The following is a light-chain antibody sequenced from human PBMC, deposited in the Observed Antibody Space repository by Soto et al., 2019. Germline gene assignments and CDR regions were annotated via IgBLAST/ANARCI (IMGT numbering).Light chain of an antibody. CDR1: QSVSTN. J-gene: IGKJ4*01. V-gene: IGKV3-15*01. CDR2: GAS. CDR3: QQCKDWPLT. Sequence: EIVMTQSPATLSVSPGQRATLSCRASQSVSTNSLAWYQQKPGQAPRLLIYGASTRATGIPARFSGSGSGTEFTLTISSLQSEDFAVYYCQQCKDWPLTFGGGTKVDIK.